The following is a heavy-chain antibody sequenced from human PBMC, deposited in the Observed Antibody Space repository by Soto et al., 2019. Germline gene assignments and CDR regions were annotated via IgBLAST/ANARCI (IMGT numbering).Heavy chain of an antibody. CDR1: GFTFSSYD. J-gene: IGHJ6*03. CDR2: IGTAGDT. D-gene: IGHD6-6*01. Sequence: EVQLVESGGGLVQPGGSLRLSCAASGFTFSSYDMHWVRQATGKGLEWVSAIGTAGDTYYPGSVKGRFTISRENAKNSLYLQMNSLRAGDTAVYYSARGAKYSSSSGGVGYYYYYMDVWGKGTTVTVSS. V-gene: IGHV3-13*01. CDR3: ARGAKYSSSSGGVGYYYYYMDV.